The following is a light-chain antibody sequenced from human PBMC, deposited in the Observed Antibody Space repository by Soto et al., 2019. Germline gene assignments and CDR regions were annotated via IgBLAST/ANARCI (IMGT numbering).Light chain of an antibody. J-gene: IGLJ2*01. V-gene: IGLV2-14*01. CDR1: SSDVGGYNY. Sequence: QSALTQPASVSGSPGQSITISFTGTSSDVGGYNYVSWYQQHPGKAPRLMIYGVNNRPAGVSNRFSGSKSGNTASLTISGLQAEDEADYYCSSYTSSTTLSVVFGGGTKLTVL. CDR3: SSYTSSTTLSVV. CDR2: GVN.